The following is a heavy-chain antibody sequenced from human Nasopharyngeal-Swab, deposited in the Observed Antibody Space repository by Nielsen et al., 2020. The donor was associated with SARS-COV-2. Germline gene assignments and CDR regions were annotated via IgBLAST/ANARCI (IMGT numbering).Heavy chain of an antibody. CDR2: ISGSGAGT. D-gene: IGHD1-7*01. CDR3: AKDLPFGWNYAWGYFDY. V-gene: IGHV3-23*01. J-gene: IGHJ4*02. Sequence: WIRQPPGKGLEWVSAISGSGAGTYYADSVKGCFTISRDNSTDTLYLQMNSLGAEDTAVYYCAKDLPFGWNYAWGYFDYWGQGTLVTVSS.